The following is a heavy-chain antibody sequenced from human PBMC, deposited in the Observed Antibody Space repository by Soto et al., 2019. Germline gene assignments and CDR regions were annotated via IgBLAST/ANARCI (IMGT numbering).Heavy chain of an antibody. CDR1: GGTFSSYA. CDR2: IIPIFGTA. Sequence: ASVKVSCKASGGTFSSYAISWVRQAPGQGLEWMGGIIPIFGTANYAQKFQGRVTITADKSTSTAYMELSSLRSEDTAVYYCAREQSSCYDHGIGYSSSWYYFDYWGQGTLVTVSS. J-gene: IGHJ4*02. V-gene: IGHV1-69*06. D-gene: IGHD6-13*01. CDR3: AREQSSCYDHGIGYSSSWYYFDY.